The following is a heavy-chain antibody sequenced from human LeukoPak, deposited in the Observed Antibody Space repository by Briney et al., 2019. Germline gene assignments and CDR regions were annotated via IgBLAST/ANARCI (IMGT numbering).Heavy chain of an antibody. CDR3: AGSSRDGYPFDY. Sequence: SETLSLTCTVSGGSISSGGYYWSWIRQPPGKGLEWIGYIYHSGSTYYNPSLKSQVTISVDRSKNQFSLKLSSVTAADTAVYYCAGSSRDGYPFDYWGQGTLVTVSS. CDR2: IYHSGST. V-gene: IGHV4-30-2*01. D-gene: IGHD5-24*01. J-gene: IGHJ4*02. CDR1: GGSISSGGYY.